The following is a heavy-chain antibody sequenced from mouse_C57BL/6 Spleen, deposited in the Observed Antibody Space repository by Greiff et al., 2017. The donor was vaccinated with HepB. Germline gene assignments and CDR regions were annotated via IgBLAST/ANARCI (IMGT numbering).Heavy chain of an antibody. CDR2: ISYSGST. D-gene: IGHD1-1*01. J-gene: IGHJ1*03. Sequence: EVKVEESGPGLAKPSQTLSLTCSVTGYSITSDYWNWIRKFPGNKLEYMGYISYSGSTYYNPSLKSRISITRDTSKNQYYLQLNSVTTEDTATYYCARYGPRYGSSPPWYFDVWGTGTTVTVSS. V-gene: IGHV3-8*01. CDR3: ARYGPRYGSSPPWYFDV. CDR1: GYSITSDY.